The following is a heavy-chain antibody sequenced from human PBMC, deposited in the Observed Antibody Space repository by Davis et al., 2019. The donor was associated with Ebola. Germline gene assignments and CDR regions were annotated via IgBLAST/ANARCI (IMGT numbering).Heavy chain of an antibody. CDR3: TRTPAAGL. Sequence: PGGSLRLSCTASGFTFSNAWMSWVRQAPGKGLEWVGRIKSKTDGGTADYAAPVKTRFTISRDDSKNTLYLQMNSLKSEDTAVYYCTRTPAAGLWDQGTLVTVSS. CDR2: IKSKTDGGTA. J-gene: IGHJ4*02. CDR1: GFTFSNAW. D-gene: IGHD6-13*01. V-gene: IGHV3-15*01.